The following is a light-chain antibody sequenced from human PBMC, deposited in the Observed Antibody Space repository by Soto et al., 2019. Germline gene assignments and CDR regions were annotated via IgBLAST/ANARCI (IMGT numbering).Light chain of an antibody. J-gene: IGLJ3*02. Sequence: QSVLTQQPSVSGAPGQRVTISCTGSSSNIGAGYDVHWYQQLPGTAPKLLIYGNSNRPSGVPDRFSGSKSGTSASLAITGLRADDEAEYYCQSYDSSLSGWVFGGGTKLTVL. V-gene: IGLV1-40*01. CDR3: QSYDSSLSGWV. CDR2: GNS. CDR1: SSNIGAGYD.